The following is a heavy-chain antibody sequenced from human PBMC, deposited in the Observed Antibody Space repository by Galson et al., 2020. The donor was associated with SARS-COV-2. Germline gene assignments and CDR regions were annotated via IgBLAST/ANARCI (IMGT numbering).Heavy chain of an antibody. V-gene: IGHV3-15*01. Sequence: SCAASGLTFSNAWMSWVRQAPGKGLEWIGRIKSKTDGWATDHAAPLKGRFTISRDDSKNTLYLQMNSLKTEDTAVYYCTTEGKLELPHFADYWGRGTLVTVSS. CDR3: TTEGKLELPHFADY. D-gene: IGHD1-7*01. J-gene: IGHJ4*02. CDR1: GLTFSNAW. CDR2: IKSKTDGWAT.